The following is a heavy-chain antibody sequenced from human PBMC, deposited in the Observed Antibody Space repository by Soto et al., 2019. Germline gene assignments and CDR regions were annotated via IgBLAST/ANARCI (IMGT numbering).Heavy chain of an antibody. V-gene: IGHV3-48*01. D-gene: IGHD5-18*01. J-gene: IGHJ4*02. CDR1: GFTFSSFS. Sequence: PGGSLRLSCAASGFTFSSFSMNWVRQAPGKGLEWVSYISSSSSTIYYADSVKGRFTISRDNAKNSLYLQMDSLRAEDTAVYYCARERGYSYGYSDYWGRGTLVTVSS. CDR2: ISSSSSTI. CDR3: ARERGYSYGYSDY.